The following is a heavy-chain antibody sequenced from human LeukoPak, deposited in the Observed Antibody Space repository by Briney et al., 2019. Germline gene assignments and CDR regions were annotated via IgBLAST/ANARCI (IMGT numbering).Heavy chain of an antibody. Sequence: PGGSLRLSCAASGFTFSSYEMNWVRQAPGKGLEWVSYISSSGSTIYYADSVKGRLTISRDNAKNSLYLQMNSLRAEDTAVYYCAAAPLPHSYFDYWGQGTLVTVSS. CDR1: GFTFSSYE. CDR2: ISSSGSTI. D-gene: IGHD1-14*01. CDR3: AAAPLPHSYFDY. V-gene: IGHV3-48*03. J-gene: IGHJ4*02.